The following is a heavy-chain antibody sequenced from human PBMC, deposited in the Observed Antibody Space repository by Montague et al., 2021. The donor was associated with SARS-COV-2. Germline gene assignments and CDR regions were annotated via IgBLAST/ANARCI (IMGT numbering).Heavy chain of an antibody. CDR1: GGSISSSGYY. V-gene: IGHV4-39*07. Sequence: SETLSLTCTVSGGSISSSGYYWGWIRQPPGKGLEWIGCIYYSGSTYYNPSLKSRVTISVDTSKNQFSLKLSSVTAADTAVYYCARVRRQQMVRLYGIDVWGQGTTVTVPS. CDR2: IYYSGST. CDR3: ARVRRQQMVRLYGIDV. J-gene: IGHJ6*02. D-gene: IGHD6-13*01.